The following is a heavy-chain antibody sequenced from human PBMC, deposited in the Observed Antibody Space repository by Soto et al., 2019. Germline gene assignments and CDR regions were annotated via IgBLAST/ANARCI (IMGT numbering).Heavy chain of an antibody. V-gene: IGHV3-21*04. D-gene: IGHD3-22*01. CDR1: GFTFTTYT. CDR2: ISAGGRSI. J-gene: IGHJ3*02. Sequence: GGSLRLSCAASGFTFTTYTMNWVRQAPGKGLEWVSSISAGGRSIFYADSMKGRSTVSRDNAKNTLYLQMNSLRAEDTAVYYCAKEFGYYDSSGYSLTFDIWGQGTMVTVSS. CDR3: AKEFGYYDSSGYSLTFDI.